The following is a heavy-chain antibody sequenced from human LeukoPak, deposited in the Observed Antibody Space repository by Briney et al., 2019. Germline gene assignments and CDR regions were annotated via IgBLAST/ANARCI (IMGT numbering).Heavy chain of an antibody. V-gene: IGHV4-34*01. CDR1: GGSFSGYY. J-gene: IGHJ5*02. CDR3: ARGRRGFGEFHLNWFDP. CDR2: INRSGST. Sequence: PSETLPLTCAVYGGSFSGYYWSWIRQPPGKGLEWIGEINRSGSTNYNPSLKSRVTISVDTSKNQFSLKLSSVTAADTAVYYCARGRRGFGEFHLNWFDPWGQGTLVTVSS. D-gene: IGHD3-10*01.